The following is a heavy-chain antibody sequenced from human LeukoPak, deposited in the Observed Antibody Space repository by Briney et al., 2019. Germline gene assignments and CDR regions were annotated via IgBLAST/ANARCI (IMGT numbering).Heavy chain of an antibody. CDR2: IYSGGTT. CDR1: GFTVSSTY. CDR3: ARDLYDYGSY. D-gene: IGHD4/OR15-4a*01. Sequence: GGSLRRSCAASGFTVSSTYMSWVRQAPGKGLEWVSVIYSGGTTYYADSVKGRFTISRDSSKNTLYLQMNSLRTEDTAVYYCARDLYDYGSYWGQGTLVTVSS. V-gene: IGHV3-66*01. J-gene: IGHJ4*02.